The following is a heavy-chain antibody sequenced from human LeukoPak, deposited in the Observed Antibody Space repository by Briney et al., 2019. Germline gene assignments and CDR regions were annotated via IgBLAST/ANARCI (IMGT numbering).Heavy chain of an antibody. D-gene: IGHD6-19*01. CDR1: GFTVSSNY. CDR2: IYSGGST. J-gene: IGHJ4*02. Sequence: GGSLRLSCAASGFTVSSNYMSWVRQAPGKGLEWVSVIYSGGSTYYADSVKGRFTISRDNSKNTLYLQMNSLRAEDTAVYYCARESRIAVAGSYYFDYWGQGTLVTVSS. CDR3: ARESRIAVAGSYYFDY. V-gene: IGHV3-53*01.